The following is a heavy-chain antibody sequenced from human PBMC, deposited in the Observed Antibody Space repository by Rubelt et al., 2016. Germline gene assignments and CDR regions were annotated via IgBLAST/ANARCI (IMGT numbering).Heavy chain of an antibody. V-gene: IGHV4-39*01. J-gene: IGHJ4*02. CDR1: GGSISSSSYY. D-gene: IGHD2-2*01. Sequence: QLQLQESGPGLVKPSETLSLTCTVSGGSISSSSYYWGWIRQPQGKGLEWIGSNYYSGSTYYNPSRRIRCTIHVETSRNRFALKMGSGTAAETAGYYCARQKDSSTSWTLNDDWGQGTLVTVSS. CDR3: ARQKDSSTSWTLNDD. CDR2: NYYSGST.